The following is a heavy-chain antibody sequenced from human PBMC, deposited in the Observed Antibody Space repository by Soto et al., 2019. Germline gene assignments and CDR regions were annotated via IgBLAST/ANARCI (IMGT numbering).Heavy chain of an antibody. CDR2: ITGDERST. CDR1: GFTFGGLW. D-gene: IGHD2-2*01. V-gene: IGHV3-74*01. J-gene: IGHJ4*02. CDR3: AKDGDSITRNKPLDY. Sequence: GSLRLSCAASGFTFGGLWFHWVRQVPGKGLLWVSHITGDERSTFYADSVKGRFTISRDNSRNTLHLQMNSLRAEDTAVYYCAKDGDSITRNKPLDYWGQGTLVTVSS.